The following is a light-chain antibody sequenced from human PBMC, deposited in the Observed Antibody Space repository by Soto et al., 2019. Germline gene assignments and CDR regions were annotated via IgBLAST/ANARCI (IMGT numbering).Light chain of an antibody. CDR2: DAS. Sequence: DIQMTQSPSTLSSSVGDRVTITCRASQSINTWLAWYQRIPGKAPKLLIYDASTLQGGVPSRFSGSGSGTEFTPNIHSMQHDDFAKYYCQQYNNFTWTFGKGTKGDIK. J-gene: IGKJ1*01. V-gene: IGKV1-5*01. CDR3: QQYNNFTWT. CDR1: QSINTW.